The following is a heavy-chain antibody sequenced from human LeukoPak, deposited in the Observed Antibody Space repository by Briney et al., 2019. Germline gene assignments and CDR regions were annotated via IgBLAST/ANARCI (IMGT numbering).Heavy chain of an antibody. CDR2: IYYSGST. V-gene: IGHV4-59*01. CDR1: GGSISSYY. CDR3: ARGRWGSSYYGMDV. D-gene: IGHD2-15*01. J-gene: IGHJ6*02. Sequence: SETLSLTCTVSGGSISSYYWRWIRQPPGKGLEWIGYIYYSGSTNYNPSLKSRVTISVDTSKNQFSLKLSSVTAADTAVYYCARGRWGSSYYGMDVWGQGTTVTVSS.